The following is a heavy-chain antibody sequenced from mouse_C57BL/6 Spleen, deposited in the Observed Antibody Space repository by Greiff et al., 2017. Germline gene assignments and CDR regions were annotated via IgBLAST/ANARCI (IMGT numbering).Heavy chain of an antibody. CDR3: ARGGSSYLNFDY. Sequence: EVKLMESEGGLVQPGSSMKISCTASGFTFSDYYMAWVRQVPEKGLEWVANINYDGSSTYYLDSLKSRFIISRDNAKNILYLQMSSLKSEDTATYYCARGGSSYLNFDYWGQGTTLTVSS. CDR2: INYDGSST. J-gene: IGHJ2*01. V-gene: IGHV5-16*01. CDR1: GFTFSDYY. D-gene: IGHD1-1*01.